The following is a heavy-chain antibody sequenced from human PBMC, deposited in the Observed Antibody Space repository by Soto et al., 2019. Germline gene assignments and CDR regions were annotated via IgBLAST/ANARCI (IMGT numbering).Heavy chain of an antibody. Sequence: GGSLRLSCAASGFTFSSYGMHWVRQAPGKGLEWVAVISYDGSNKYYADSVKGRFTISRDNSKNTLYLQMNSLRAEDTAVYYCAKPRRRTIFGVVSPYYYYGMDVWGQGTTVTVSS. V-gene: IGHV3-30*18. CDR3: AKPRRRTIFGVVSPYYYYGMDV. CDR2: ISYDGSNK. CDR1: GFTFSSYG. J-gene: IGHJ6*02. D-gene: IGHD3-3*01.